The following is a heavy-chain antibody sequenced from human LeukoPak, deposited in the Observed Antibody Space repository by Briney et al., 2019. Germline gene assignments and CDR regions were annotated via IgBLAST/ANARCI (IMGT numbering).Heavy chain of an antibody. V-gene: IGHV1-69*13. J-gene: IGHJ5*02. CDR1: GGTFSSYA. CDR3: ARSREDYDFWSGYHFPQEIDP. CDR2: IIPIFGTA. D-gene: IGHD3-3*01. Sequence: SVKVSCKASGGTFSSYAISWVRQAPGQGLEWMGGIIPIFGTANYAQKFQGRVTITADESTSTAYMELSSLRSEDTVVYYCARSREDYDFWSGYHFPQEIDPWGQGTLVTVSS.